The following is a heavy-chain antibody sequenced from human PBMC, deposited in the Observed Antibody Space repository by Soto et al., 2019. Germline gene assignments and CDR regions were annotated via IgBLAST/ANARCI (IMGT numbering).Heavy chain of an antibody. V-gene: IGHV3-53*01. CDR2: IYSGGST. CDR1: GFTVSSTY. J-gene: IGHJ4*02. CDR3: ARGAPITPGTFDF. Sequence: EVQLVESGGGLIQPGGSLRLSCAASGFTVSSTYMTWVRQAPGKGLEWVSIIYSGGSTFYADSVKGRFTISRDNSKNALYLQMNSLRAEDTAVYYCARGAPITPGTFDFWGQVILVSVSS. D-gene: IGHD5-12*01.